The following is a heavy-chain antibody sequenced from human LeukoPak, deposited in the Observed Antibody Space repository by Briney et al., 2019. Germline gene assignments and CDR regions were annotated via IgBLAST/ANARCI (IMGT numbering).Heavy chain of an antibody. D-gene: IGHD6-19*01. J-gene: IGHJ4*02. V-gene: IGHV5-51*01. CDR2: IYPGDSDI. CDR1: GYSFTSYW. Sequence: GESLKISCKGSGYSFTSYWIGWVRQTPGKGLEWMGIIYPGDSDIGYSPSFQGQVTISADKSISTAYLQWTSLKASDTAIYYCARLSIAVSGDFDYWGQGTLVTVSS. CDR3: ARLSIAVSGDFDY.